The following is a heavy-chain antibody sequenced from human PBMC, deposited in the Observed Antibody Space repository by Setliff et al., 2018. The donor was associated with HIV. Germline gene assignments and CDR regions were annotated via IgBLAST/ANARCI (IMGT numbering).Heavy chain of an antibody. CDR1: GGTFSSYA. V-gene: IGHV1-69*13. D-gene: IGHD3-3*01. CDR2: IIPIFGTA. Sequence: SVKVSCKASGGTFSSYAINWVRQAPGQGLEWTGGIIPIFGTANYAQKFQGRVMITADESTSTAYMELSSLRSEDTAVYYCARGEKRFLEWLPLDYYYYYYMDVWGKGITVTVSS. J-gene: IGHJ6*03. CDR3: ARGEKRFLEWLPLDYYYYYYMDV.